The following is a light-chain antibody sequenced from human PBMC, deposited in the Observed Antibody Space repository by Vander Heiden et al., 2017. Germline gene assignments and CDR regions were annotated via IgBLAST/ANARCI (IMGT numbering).Light chain of an antibody. CDR3: QQSYRTRAWT. CDR1: QSISSY. J-gene: IGKJ1*01. V-gene: IGKV1-39*01. CDR2: AAS. Sequence: DIQMTQSPSSLSASVGDRVTITCRASQSISSYLNWYQQKPGKAPKLLIYAASSLQSGVPSRFSGSGSGTDFTLTISSLQPEDFATYYCQQSYRTRAWTFGHGTKVEIK.